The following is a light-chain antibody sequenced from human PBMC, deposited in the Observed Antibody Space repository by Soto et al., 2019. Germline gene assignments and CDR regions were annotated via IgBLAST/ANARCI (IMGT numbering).Light chain of an antibody. CDR3: QQYDSSHPGVT. CDR1: QSVSSRY. V-gene: IGKV3-20*01. CDR2: GAS. Sequence: EIVLTQSPGTLSLSPGERATLSCRASQSVSSRYLAWYQQKPGQAPRLLIYGASSRATGIPDRFSGSQSGKDFPLTISRLKPEDFAVYYCQQYDSSHPGVTFGGGAKVEIK. J-gene: IGKJ4*01.